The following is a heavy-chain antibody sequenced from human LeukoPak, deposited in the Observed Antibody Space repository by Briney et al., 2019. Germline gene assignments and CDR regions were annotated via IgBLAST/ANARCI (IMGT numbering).Heavy chain of an antibody. J-gene: IGHJ4*02. CDR2: INSDGSNT. CDR3: VRDSGDIDY. Sequence: GGSLRLXCAASGFTFSTYWMHWVRQVPGKGLVWVSRINSDGSNTRYADSVKGRFTISRDNAKNTLYLQMNSLRAEDTAIYYCVRDSGDIDYWGQGTLVTVSS. V-gene: IGHV3-74*01. CDR1: GFTFSTYW. D-gene: IGHD7-27*01.